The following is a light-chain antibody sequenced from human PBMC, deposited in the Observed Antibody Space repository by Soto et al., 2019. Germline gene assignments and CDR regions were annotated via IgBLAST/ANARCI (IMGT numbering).Light chain of an antibody. CDR1: QSVSSSY. J-gene: IGKJ3*01. CDR2: ATS. V-gene: IGKV3-20*01. CDR3: QQYGNSHVFT. Sequence: EIVLTQSPGTLSLSPGERSTLSCRASQSVSSSYLAWYQQKPGQAPRLLIYATSNRATGIPDRFSGSGSGADFTLTISRLEPEDFAVYYCQQYGNSHVFTFGPGTKVDIK.